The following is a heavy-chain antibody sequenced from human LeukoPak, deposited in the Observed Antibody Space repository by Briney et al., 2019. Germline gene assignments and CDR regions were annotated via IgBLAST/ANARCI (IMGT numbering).Heavy chain of an antibody. D-gene: IGHD6-13*01. V-gene: IGHV3-21*01. CDR1: GFTFSDYW. J-gene: IGHJ4*02. CDR2: ISSSSSYI. Sequence: PGGSLRLSCAASGFTFSDYWMHWVRQAPGKGLEWVSSISSSSSYIYYADSVKGRFTISRDNAKNSLYLQMNSLRAEDTAVYYCAREEPAAGIKFGYWGQGTLVTVSS. CDR3: AREEPAAGIKFGY.